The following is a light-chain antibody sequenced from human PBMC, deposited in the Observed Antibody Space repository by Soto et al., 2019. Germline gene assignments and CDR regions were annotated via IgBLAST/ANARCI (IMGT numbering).Light chain of an antibody. CDR1: QSVSSCY. CDR3: QQYSSSPHT. Sequence: EIVLTQSPGTLSLSPGERATLSCRASQSVSSCYLAWYQQKPGQAPRLLIYGASSRATGIPDRFSGSGSGTDFTLTISRLEPEDFAVYYCQQYSSSPHTFGQGTKVEIK. CDR2: GAS. V-gene: IGKV3-20*01. J-gene: IGKJ1*01.